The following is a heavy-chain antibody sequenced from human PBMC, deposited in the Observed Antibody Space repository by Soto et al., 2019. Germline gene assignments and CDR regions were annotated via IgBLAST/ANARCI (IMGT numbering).Heavy chain of an antibody. CDR3: ATGATMSTGLDD. D-gene: IGHD3-16*01. CDR1: GFIFSNAW. Sequence: EVQLVESGGGLVKPEESLRLSCVGSGFIFSNAWMNWVRQAPGKGLEWVGRIKSRPDGGTIDYAAPVKGRFTISRDDSKNVVYLQMNSLKTEDTAVYYCATGATMSTGLDDWGQGTLVTVPS. V-gene: IGHV3-15*07. CDR2: IKSRPDGGTI. J-gene: IGHJ4*02.